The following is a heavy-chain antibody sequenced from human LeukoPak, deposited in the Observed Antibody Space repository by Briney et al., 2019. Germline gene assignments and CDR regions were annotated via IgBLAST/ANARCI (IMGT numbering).Heavy chain of an antibody. CDR2: ASTDEISQ. J-gene: IGHJ4*02. V-gene: IGHV3-30*09. CDR1: GFPFKRHA. D-gene: IGHD2-15*01. CDR3: AAFIATKLDN. Sequence: PGGSLRLSCVFSGFPFKRHAMHWVRQAPGKGLEWLAVASTDEISQTYADSVRGRFVISRDTSRNTLNLQMNNLTPEDTAVYYCAAFIATKLDNWGQGILVSVSS.